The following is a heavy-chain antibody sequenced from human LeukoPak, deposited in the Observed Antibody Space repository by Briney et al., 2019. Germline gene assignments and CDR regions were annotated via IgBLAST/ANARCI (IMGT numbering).Heavy chain of an antibody. Sequence: GGSLRLSCAASGFTFSSYAMSWVRQAPGRGLEWVSGISDSGGNTYNAGSVKGRFTISRDNPKNTLYLQMNSLRAEDTAVYYCAKDLVSDYWGRGTLVTVSS. D-gene: IGHD2-2*01. J-gene: IGHJ4*02. CDR2: ISDSGGNT. CDR3: AKDLVSDY. V-gene: IGHV3-23*01. CDR1: GFTFSSYA.